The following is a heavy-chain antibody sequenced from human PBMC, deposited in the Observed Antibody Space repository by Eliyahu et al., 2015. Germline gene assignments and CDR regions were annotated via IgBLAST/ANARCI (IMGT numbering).Heavy chain of an antibody. J-gene: IGHJ6*03. V-gene: IGHV3-21*01. D-gene: IGHD3-9*01. CDR2: ITSSSNYI. Sequence: EVQLVESGGGLVKPGGSLRLSCAASGFXXSSYXXNWXXQAPGMGLEWVSSITSSSNYIYYADSVKGRFTISRDNARNSLYLKMNSLRAEDTAVYYCARDTSYYDFLTGYTYYYMDVWGKGTTVTVSS. CDR3: ARDTSYYDFLTGYTYYYMDV. CDR1: GFXXSSYX.